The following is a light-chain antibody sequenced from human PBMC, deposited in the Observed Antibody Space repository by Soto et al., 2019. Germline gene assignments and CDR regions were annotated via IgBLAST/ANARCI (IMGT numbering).Light chain of an antibody. J-gene: IGKJ1*01. CDR1: QSISVW. CDR2: KAS. Sequence: DIRRTQAPSAVSGSVGDRVTITCRASQSISVWLAWYQQKPGKAPKLLIYKASTLKSGVPSRFSGSGSGTEFTLTISSLQPDDFATYYCQHYNSYSEAFGQGTKVDIK. V-gene: IGKV1-5*03. CDR3: QHYNSYSEA.